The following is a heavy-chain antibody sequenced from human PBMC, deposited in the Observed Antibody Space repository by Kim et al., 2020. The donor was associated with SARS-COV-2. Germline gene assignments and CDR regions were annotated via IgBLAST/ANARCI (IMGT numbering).Heavy chain of an antibody. D-gene: IGHD3-10*01. V-gene: IGHV2-5*01. CDR3: AHSPMVRGVGAFDI. Sequence: YSPSLKSRLTITKDTSKNQVVLTMTNMDPVDTATYYCAHSPMVRGVGAFDIWGQGTMVTVSS. J-gene: IGHJ3*02.